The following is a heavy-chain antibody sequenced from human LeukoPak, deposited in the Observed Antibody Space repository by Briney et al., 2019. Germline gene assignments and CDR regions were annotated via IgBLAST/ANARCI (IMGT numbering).Heavy chain of an antibody. J-gene: IGHJ4*02. CDR1: EYTFTSYG. CDR3: ARGRHPGPTWISEY. D-gene: IGHD5-12*01. CDR2: MNPNSGNT. V-gene: IGHV1-8*01. Sequence: ASVKVSCKASEYTFTSYGINWVRQATGQGLEWMGWMNPNSGNTGYAQKFQGRVTMTRNTSISTAYMELSSLTFEDTAVYYCARGRHPGPTWISEYWGQGTLVTVSS.